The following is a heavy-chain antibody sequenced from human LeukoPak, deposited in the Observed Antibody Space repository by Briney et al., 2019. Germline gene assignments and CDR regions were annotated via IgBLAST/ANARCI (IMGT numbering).Heavy chain of an antibody. V-gene: IGHV3-66*01. CDR1: GFTVSSNY. CDR3: ARDPDYGGNYGFFDY. J-gene: IGHJ4*02. Sequence: GGSLRLSCAASGFTVSSNYMSWVRQAPGKGLEWVSVIYSGGSTYYADSVKGRFTISRDNSKNTLYLQMNSLRAEDTAVYYCARDPDYGGNYGFFDYWGQRTPVTVSS. D-gene: IGHD4-23*01. CDR2: IYSGGST.